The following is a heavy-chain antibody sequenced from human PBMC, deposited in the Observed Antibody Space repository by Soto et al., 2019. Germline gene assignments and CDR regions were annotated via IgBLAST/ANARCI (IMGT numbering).Heavy chain of an antibody. CDR1: GGSISSSNYY. CDR2: IYYSGSS. V-gene: IGHV4-39*01. Sequence: PSETLSLTCTVSGGSISSSNYYWGWIRQPPGRGLEWIGTIYYSGSSYYNPSLKSRVTISVDTSKNQFSLKLTSMTAADTAVYYCGRQPPGSTTGYWFDPWGQGALVTVSS. D-gene: IGHD6-13*01. CDR3: GRQPPGSTTGYWFDP. J-gene: IGHJ5*02.